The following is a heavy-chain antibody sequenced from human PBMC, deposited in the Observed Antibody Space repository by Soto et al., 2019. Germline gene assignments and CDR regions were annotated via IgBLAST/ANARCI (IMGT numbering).Heavy chain of an antibody. D-gene: IGHD3-10*02. CDR3: AKFFFFFQAEDGIRDVRSVSAFLLNRSSDL. CDR2: ISDSCGST. Sequence: KGLEWVSAISDSCGSTYYADSVNGRFPISRDHSQNTLYLQMNSMRAEDTAVYYCAKFFFFFQAEDGIRDVRSVSAFLLNRSSDL. J-gene: IGHJ2*01. V-gene: IGHV3-23*01.